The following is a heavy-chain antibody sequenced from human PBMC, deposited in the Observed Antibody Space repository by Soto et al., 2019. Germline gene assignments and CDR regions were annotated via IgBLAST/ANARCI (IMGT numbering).Heavy chain of an antibody. CDR3: ARDRAHFYESSGRLDL. V-gene: IGHV4-30-4*01. J-gene: IGHJ4*02. D-gene: IGHD3-22*01. CDR1: GDSMNNGDYF. Sequence: LSLTCSVSGDSMNNGDYFWTWIRQTPGKGLQWIGYISYSGSTFYNPSLKTRLAMSVDTSKNQFSVRLRSVTAADTAVYYSARDRAHFYESSGRLDLWGQGMLVTVSS. CDR2: ISYSGST.